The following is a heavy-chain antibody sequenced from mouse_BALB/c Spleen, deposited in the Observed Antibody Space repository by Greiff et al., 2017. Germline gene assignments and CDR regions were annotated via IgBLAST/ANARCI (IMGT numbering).Heavy chain of an antibody. CDR2: IYPGNVNT. D-gene: IGHD2-1*01. J-gene: IGHJ3*01. CDR3: ARWGNYGWFAY. Sequence: QVQLQQSGPELVKPGASVRISCKASGYTFTSYYIHWVKQRPGQGLEWIGWIYPGNVNTKYNEKFKGKATLTADKSSSTAYMQLSSLTSEDSAVYFCARWGNYGWFAYWGQGTLVTVSA. CDR1: GYTFTSYY. V-gene: IGHV1S56*01.